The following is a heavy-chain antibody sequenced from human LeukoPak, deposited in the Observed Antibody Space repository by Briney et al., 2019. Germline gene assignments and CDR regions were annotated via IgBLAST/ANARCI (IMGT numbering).Heavy chain of an antibody. CDR3: ARDLGYGSGSYSSLYTIDY. V-gene: IGHV3-20*04. D-gene: IGHD3-10*01. J-gene: IGHJ4*02. CDR2: INWNGGST. CDR1: GFTFDDYG. Sequence: GGSLRLSCAASGFTFDDYGMSWVRQAPGKGLEWVSGINWNGGSTGYADSVKGRFTISRDNAKNSLYLQMNSLRAEDTAVYYCARDLGYGSGSYSSLYTIDYWGQGTLVTVSS.